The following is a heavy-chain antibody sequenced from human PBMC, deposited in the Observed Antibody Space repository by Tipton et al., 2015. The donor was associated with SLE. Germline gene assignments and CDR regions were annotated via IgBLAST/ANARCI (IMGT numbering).Heavy chain of an antibody. CDR3: ARIHYYGSGSRDY. J-gene: IGHJ4*02. CDR1: GFKFDDYA. V-gene: IGHV3-9*01. CDR2: MSWNGGYI. Sequence: SLRLSCAASGFKFDDYAMHWVRQVPGKGLEWLSGMSWNGGYIDYADSVKGRFTISRDNAKDTLYLQMNSLRAEDTAVYYCARIHYYGSGSRDYWGQGTLVTVSS. D-gene: IGHD3-10*01.